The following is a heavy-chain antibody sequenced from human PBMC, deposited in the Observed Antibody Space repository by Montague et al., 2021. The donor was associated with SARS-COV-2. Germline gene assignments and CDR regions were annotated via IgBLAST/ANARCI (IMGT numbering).Heavy chain of an antibody. D-gene: IGHD3/OR15-3a*01. CDR2: IYYSGST. CDR1: GGSISSGGYY. Sequence: TLSLTCTVSGGSISSGGYYWSWIRQHPGRGLEWIGYIYYSGSTYYNPSLKSRVTISVDTSKNQFSLKLSSMTAADTAVYYCARIGGWSGAFWGQGTLVTVSS. V-gene: IGHV4-31*03. CDR3: ARIGGWSGAF. J-gene: IGHJ4*02.